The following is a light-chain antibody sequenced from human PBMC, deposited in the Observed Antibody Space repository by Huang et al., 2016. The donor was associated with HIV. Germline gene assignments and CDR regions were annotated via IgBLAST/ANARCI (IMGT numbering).Light chain of an antibody. CDR2: KVS. V-gene: IGKV2-30*02. CDR1: QSLVHSDGNTY. J-gene: IGKJ1*01. Sequence: DVVMTQSPLSLPVTLGQPASISCRSSQSLVHSDGNTYLNWFQQRPGQSPRRLIYKVSNRDSGVPDRFSGSGSCTDFTLKISRVEAEDVGVYYCMQGTHWPRTFGQGTKVEI. CDR3: MQGTHWPRT.